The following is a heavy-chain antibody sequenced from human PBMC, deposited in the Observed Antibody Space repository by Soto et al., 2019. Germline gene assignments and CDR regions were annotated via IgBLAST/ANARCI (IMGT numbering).Heavy chain of an antibody. D-gene: IGHD4-17*01. CDR3: AKDTDYGDYGYYHYYYGMDV. V-gene: IGHV3-30*18. CDR2: ISYDGSNK. J-gene: IGHJ6*02. CDR1: GFTFSSYG. Sequence: QVQLVESGGGVVQPGRSLRLSCAASGFTFSSYGMHWVRQAPGKGLEWVAVISYDGSNKYYADSVKGRFTISRDNSKNTLYLQMNSLRAEDTAVYYCAKDTDYGDYGYYHYYYGMDVWGQGTTVTVSS.